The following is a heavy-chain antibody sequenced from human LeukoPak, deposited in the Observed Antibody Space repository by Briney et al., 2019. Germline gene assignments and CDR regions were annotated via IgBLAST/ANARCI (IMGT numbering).Heavy chain of an antibody. CDR1: GAAISSSD. Sequence: SETLSLTGTVPGAAISSSDWSWIRQPPGKGLEWIGYIYYRGSTNCNPSLKSRVTISVDTSKNQFSLKLSSVTAADTAVYYCARHRRVGSSSWYGGYYYYGMDVWGQGTTVTVSS. CDR2: IYYRGST. V-gene: IGHV4-59*08. CDR3: ARHRRVGSSSWYGGYYYYGMDV. D-gene: IGHD6-13*01. J-gene: IGHJ6*02.